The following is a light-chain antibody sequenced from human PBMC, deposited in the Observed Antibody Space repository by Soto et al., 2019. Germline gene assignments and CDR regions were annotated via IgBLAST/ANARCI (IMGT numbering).Light chain of an antibody. CDR3: QQRYTWPS. Sequence: ETVLTQSPATLSLSPGERVTLSCWASQSVSRSLAWYQQKPGQAPRLVIYDASNRATGIPARFSGSGSGTDFTLTISSLEPEDFAVYFCQQRYTWPSFGPGTKVDVK. V-gene: IGKV3-11*01. CDR1: QSVSRS. CDR2: DAS. J-gene: IGKJ3*01.